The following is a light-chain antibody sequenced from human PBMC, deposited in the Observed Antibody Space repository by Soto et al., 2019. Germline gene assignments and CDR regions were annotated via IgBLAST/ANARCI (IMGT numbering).Light chain of an antibody. CDR3: QDYGSSAWT. CDR2: GAS. Sequence: EIVMTQSPVTLSVSPGEIATLSFRASQSVSSDLAWYQQKPGQAPRLLIYGASTRATGIPARFSGSGSGTDFTLTISRLEPEDFAVYYCQDYGSSAWTFGQGTKVDIK. V-gene: IGKV3-15*01. CDR1: QSVSSD. J-gene: IGKJ1*01.